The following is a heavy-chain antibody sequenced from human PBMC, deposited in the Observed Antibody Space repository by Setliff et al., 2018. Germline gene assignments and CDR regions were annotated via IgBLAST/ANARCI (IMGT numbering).Heavy chain of an antibody. V-gene: IGHV3-48*03. CDR2: INSWGTTK. CDR1: GFTFSNHG. D-gene: IGHD5-18*01. CDR3: ARDGGTAMVKTYYYGLDV. J-gene: IGHJ6*02. Sequence: GGSLRLSCAVSGFTFSNHGMNWVRQAPGKGLEGVSYINSWGTTKYYADSVKGRFTISRDNAKNALYLDLNSLRGEDMGVYYCARDGGTAMVKTYYYGLDVWGRGTLVTVSS.